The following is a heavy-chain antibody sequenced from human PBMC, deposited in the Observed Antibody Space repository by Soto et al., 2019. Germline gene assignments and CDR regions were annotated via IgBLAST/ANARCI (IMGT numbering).Heavy chain of an antibody. CDR3: AKDHNSGSLDY. V-gene: IGHV3-30*18. J-gene: IGHJ4*02. D-gene: IGHD1-26*01. Sequence: GGSLRLSCAASGFTFSSYGMHWVRQAPGKGLEWVAVISYDGSNKYYADPVKGRFTISRDNSKNTLYLQMNSLRAEDTAVYYCAKDHNSGSLDYWGQGTLVTVSS. CDR1: GFTFSSYG. CDR2: ISYDGSNK.